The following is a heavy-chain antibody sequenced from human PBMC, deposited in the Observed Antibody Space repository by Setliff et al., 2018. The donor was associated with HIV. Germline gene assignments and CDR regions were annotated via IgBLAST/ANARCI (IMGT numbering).Heavy chain of an antibody. V-gene: IGHV1-69*10. CDR2: FIPLPRIA. J-gene: IGHJ6*02. D-gene: IGHD6-13*01. Sequence: SVKVSCKASGGTFSSYAISWVRQAPGQGLEWMGGFIPLPRIANYPQKFQGRVTITADESMSTAYMELSGLRSEDTAVYYCASSWSRIRYYGMDVWGQGTTVTVSS. CDR1: GGTFSSYA. CDR3: ASSWSRIRYYGMDV.